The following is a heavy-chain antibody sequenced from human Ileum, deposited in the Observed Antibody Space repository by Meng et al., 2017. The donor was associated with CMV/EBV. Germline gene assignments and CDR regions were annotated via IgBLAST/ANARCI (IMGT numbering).Heavy chain of an antibody. CDR2: LYSETTGSNT. CDR3: AKIATSSLPDY. V-gene: IGHV3-23*03. CDR1: GLTFSRYS. J-gene: IGHJ4*02. Sequence: GESLMISCAASGLTFSRYSMSWVRQAPGKGLEWVSILYSETTGSNTYYGDSVKGRFTVSRDTSKNTLYLQMNNLRPDDTAIYYCAKIATSSLPDYWGQGTLVTVSS.